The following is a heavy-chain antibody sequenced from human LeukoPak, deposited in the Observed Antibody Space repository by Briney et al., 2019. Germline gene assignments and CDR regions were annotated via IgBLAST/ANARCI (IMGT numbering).Heavy chain of an antibody. CDR1: GGSTSGHY. Sequence: SETLSPTCTVSGGSTSGHYWSWIRQPPGKGLEWIGYIYHSGSTYYNPSLKSRVTISVDRSKNQFSLKLSSVTAADTAVYYCARDDADLTAFDIWGQGTMVTVSS. CDR3: ARDDADLTAFDI. J-gene: IGHJ3*02. V-gene: IGHV4-30-2*01. CDR2: IYHSGST.